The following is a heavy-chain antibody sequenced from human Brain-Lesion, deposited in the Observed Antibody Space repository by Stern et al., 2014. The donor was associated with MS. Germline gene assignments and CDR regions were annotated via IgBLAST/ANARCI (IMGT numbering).Heavy chain of an antibody. Sequence: EVQLLEPGGGLVQPGGSLRLSCAASGFTFSNYWMHWVRQAPGKGLVWVSRVNNDGRRTSYADSVKGRFTMSRDNAKNTLYLQMNSLRVEDTAIYYCARGERWFDSWGQGTLVTVSS. D-gene: IGHD3-10*01. V-gene: IGHV3-74*02. CDR2: VNNDGRRT. CDR3: ARGERWFDS. J-gene: IGHJ5*01. CDR1: GFTFSNYW.